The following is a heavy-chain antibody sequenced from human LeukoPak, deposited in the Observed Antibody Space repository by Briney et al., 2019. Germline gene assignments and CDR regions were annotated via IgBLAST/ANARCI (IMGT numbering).Heavy chain of an antibody. CDR2: IYYSGST. CDR1: GGSISSSSYY. V-gene: IGHV4-39*01. J-gene: IGHJ4*02. CDR3: ARLASLEYSSSSKMYYFDY. Sequence: SETLSLTCTVSGGSISSSSYYWGWIRQPPGKGLEWIGSIYYSGSTYYNPSLKSRVTISVDTSKNQFSLKLSSVTAADTAVYYCARLASLEYSSSSKMYYFDYWGQGTLVTVSS. D-gene: IGHD6-6*01.